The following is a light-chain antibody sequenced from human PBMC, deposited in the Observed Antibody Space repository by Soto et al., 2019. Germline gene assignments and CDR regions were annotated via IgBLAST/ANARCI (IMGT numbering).Light chain of an antibody. J-gene: IGKJ4*01. CDR2: DAS. CDR3: QQHAELPLT. Sequence: DLQMTQSPSSLSASVGDRVIITCQASQDIGTYLAWYQQKSGKAPKLLIYDASYLETGVPSRFSARGSGTEFTFTISSLQPEDFATYYCQQHAELPLTFDRGTKVDIK. V-gene: IGKV1-33*01. CDR1: QDIGTY.